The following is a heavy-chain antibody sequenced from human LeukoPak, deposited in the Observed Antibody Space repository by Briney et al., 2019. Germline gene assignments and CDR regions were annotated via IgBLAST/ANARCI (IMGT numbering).Heavy chain of an antibody. CDR1: GFTVSSNY. Sequence: PGGSLRLSCAASGFTVSSNYMSWVRQAPGKGLEWVSVIYSGGSTYYADSVKGRFTISRDNSKNTLYLQMNSLRAEDTAVYYCARYGCSSTSCYLGWGYGDHESYFDYWGQGTLVTASS. D-gene: IGHD2-2*01. V-gene: IGHV3-53*01. J-gene: IGHJ4*02. CDR3: ARYGCSSTSCYLGWGYGDHESYFDY. CDR2: IYSGGST.